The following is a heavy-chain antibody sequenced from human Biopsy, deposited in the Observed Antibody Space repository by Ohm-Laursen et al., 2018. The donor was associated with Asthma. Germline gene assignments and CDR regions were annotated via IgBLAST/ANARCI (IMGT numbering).Heavy chain of an antibody. CDR2: IYYTGSD. CDR3: ARGPNYHGSGRAPIGMDV. V-gene: IGHV4-61*01. Sequence: PSDTLSLTWTVSGGSVSTGSYYWSWIRQPPRKGLEWLGYIYYTGSDNYNPSLKSRVTISVDTSKNQFSLRLNSVTAADTAVYYCARGPNYHGSGRAPIGMDVWGQGTTVTVSS. CDR1: GGSVSTGSYY. D-gene: IGHD3-10*01. J-gene: IGHJ6*02.